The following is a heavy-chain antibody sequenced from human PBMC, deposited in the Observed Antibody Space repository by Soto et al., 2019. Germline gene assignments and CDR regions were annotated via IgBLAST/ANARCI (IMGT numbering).Heavy chain of an antibody. CDR2: ISYDGSNK. CDR1: GFTFSSYA. Sequence: GGSLRLSCAASGFTFSSYAMHWVRQAPGKGLEWVAVISYDGSNKYYADSVKGRFTISRDNSKNTLYLQMNSLRAEDTAVYYCARTYYYGSGSYTEVTRGYYFDYWGQGTLVTVSS. CDR3: ARTYYYGSGSYTEVTRGYYFDY. J-gene: IGHJ4*02. D-gene: IGHD3-10*01. V-gene: IGHV3-30*04.